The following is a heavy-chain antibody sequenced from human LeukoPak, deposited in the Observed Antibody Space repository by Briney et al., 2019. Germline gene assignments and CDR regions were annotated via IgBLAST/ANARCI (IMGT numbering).Heavy chain of an antibody. V-gene: IGHV4-4*07. Sequence: PSETLSLTCTVSGVSISSYYWSWIRQPAGKGLEWIGRIYTSGSTNYNPSLKSRVTMSVDTSKNQFSLKLSSVTAADTAVYYCARDTTTDVMRKDAFDIWGQGTMVTVSS. D-gene: IGHD1-1*01. J-gene: IGHJ3*02. CDR1: GVSISSYY. CDR3: ARDTTTDVMRKDAFDI. CDR2: IYTSGST.